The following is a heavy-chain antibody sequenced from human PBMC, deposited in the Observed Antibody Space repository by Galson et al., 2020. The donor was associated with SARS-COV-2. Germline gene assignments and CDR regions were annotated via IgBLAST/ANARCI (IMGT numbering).Heavy chain of an antibody. Sequence: GESLKISCAASGFAFSGSAIHWVRQASGKGLEWVGRIRSKPNNYATVYAASVNDRFTISRDDSKNTAYLQMNSLKTEDTALYYCARFVEAANYFDYWGQGALVTVSS. J-gene: IGHJ4*02. CDR3: ARFVEAANYFDY. CDR2: IRSKPNNYAT. V-gene: IGHV3-73*01. CDR1: GFAFSGSA. D-gene: IGHD6-25*01.